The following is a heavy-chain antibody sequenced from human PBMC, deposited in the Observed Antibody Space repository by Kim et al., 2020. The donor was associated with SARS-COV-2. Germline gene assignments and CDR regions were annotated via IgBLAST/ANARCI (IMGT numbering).Heavy chain of an antibody. CDR3: TTVPYYYYGMDV. CDR2: IKSKTDGGTT. CDR1: GFTFSNAW. D-gene: IGHD2-2*01. J-gene: IGHJ6*02. Sequence: GGSLRLSCAASGFTFSNAWMSWVRQAPGKGLEWVGRIKSKTDGGTTDYAAPVKGRITISRDDSKNTLYLQMNSLKTEDTAVYYCTTVPYYYYGMDVWGQGTTVTVSS. V-gene: IGHV3-15*01.